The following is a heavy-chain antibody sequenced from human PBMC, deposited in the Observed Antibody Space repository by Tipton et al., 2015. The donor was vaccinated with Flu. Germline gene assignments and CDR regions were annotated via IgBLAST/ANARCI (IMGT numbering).Heavy chain of an antibody. CDR2: VSRTGST. Sequence: TLSLTCAVSGDSISSDFYWAWIRQFPGKGLEWIGTVSRTGSTIYNPSLKSRVTISIDTSKNQFSLNMRSVTAADTAVYYCAGTVTTSNWYFDLWGRGTLVTVSS. D-gene: IGHD4-17*01. CDR1: GDSISSDFY. J-gene: IGHJ2*01. V-gene: IGHV4-38-2*01. CDR3: AGTVTTSNWYFDL.